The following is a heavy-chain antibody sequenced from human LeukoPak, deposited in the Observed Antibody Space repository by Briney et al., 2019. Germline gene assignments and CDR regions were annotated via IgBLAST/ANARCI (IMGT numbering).Heavy chain of an antibody. CDR2: INPNGGGT. CDR3: AGGITGGDY. D-gene: IGHD1-14*01. J-gene: IGHJ4*02. V-gene: IGHV1-2*02. Sequence: ASVKVSCKASGYSFTGYYIHWVRQAPGQGLEWMGWINPNGGGTNYAQKFQGRVTMTRDTSITTAYMEMSRLRSDDTALYYCAGGITGGDYWGQGTLVTVSS. CDR1: GYSFTGYY.